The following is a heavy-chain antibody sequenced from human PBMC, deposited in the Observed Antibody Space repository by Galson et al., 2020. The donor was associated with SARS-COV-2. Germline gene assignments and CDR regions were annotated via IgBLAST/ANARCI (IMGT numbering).Heavy chain of an antibody. J-gene: IGHJ3*02. D-gene: IGHD3-10*01. Sequence: GGSLRLSCAASGYNFDTYGMSWVRQVPGKGLEWVSGISWNGGSAGYADSVKGRFTISRDNDNAKNSLYLQMNSLRAEDTALYHCAREGHYGALDIWGQGTMVTGSS. CDR3: AREGHYGALDI. CDR1: GYNFDTYG. V-gene: IGHV3-20*01. CDR2: ISWNGGSA.